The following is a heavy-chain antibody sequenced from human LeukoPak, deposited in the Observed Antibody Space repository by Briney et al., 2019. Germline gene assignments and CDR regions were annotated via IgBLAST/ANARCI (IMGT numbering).Heavy chain of an antibody. CDR2: IYYSGST. Sequence: PSETLSLTCTVCGGSISSGCYYWSWIREHPGKGLEWIGYIYYSGSTYYNPSLKSRVTISVDTSKNQFSLKLSSVTAADTAVYYCASWSGYYDSSGYIDCWGQGTLVTVSS. J-gene: IGHJ4*02. V-gene: IGHV4-31*03. D-gene: IGHD3-22*01. CDR1: GGSISSGCYY. CDR3: ASWSGYYDSSGYIDC.